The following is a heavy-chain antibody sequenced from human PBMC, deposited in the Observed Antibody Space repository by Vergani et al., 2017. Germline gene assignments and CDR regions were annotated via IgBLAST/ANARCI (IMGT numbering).Heavy chain of an antibody. CDR3: AKARDPNCKGGNCYSYYYGLDL. V-gene: IGHV3-23*04. CDR1: GFTFSACP. J-gene: IGHJ6*02. Sequence: DVHLAESGGGFFQPGGSLRLSCAASGFTFSACPMTWVRQAPGKGLEWVSAISARYPSTYYADSVKGRFTISRDNSKDTLYLQMNSLRVEDTAIYYCAKARDPNCKGGNCYSYYYGLDLWGQGTTVTVSS. CDR2: ISARYPST. D-gene: IGHD2-21*01.